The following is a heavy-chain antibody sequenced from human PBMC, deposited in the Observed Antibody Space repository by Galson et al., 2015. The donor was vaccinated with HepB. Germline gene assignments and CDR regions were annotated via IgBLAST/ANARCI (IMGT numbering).Heavy chain of an antibody. J-gene: IGHJ4*02. CDR1: GFTVSSNY. Sequence: SLRLSCAASGFTVSSNYMSWVRQAPGKGLEWVSVIYSGGSTYYADSVKGRFTISRDNSKNTLYLQMNSLRAEDTAVYYCARVSSSWYTYFDYWGQGTLVTVSS. D-gene: IGHD6-13*01. V-gene: IGHV3-66*01. CDR2: IYSGGST. CDR3: ARVSSSWYTYFDY.